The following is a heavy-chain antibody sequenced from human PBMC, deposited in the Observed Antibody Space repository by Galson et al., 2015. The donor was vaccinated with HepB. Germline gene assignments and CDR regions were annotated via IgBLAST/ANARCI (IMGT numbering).Heavy chain of an antibody. Sequence: SVKVSCKASGYTFTSYGISWVRQAPGQGLEWMGWISAYNGNTNYAQKLQGRVTMTTDTSTSTAYMELRSLRSDDTAVYYCARGAGYSSGWDPRTPLGIWGQGTMVTVSS. J-gene: IGHJ3*02. CDR1: GYTFTSYG. CDR3: ARGAGYSSGWDPRTPLGI. CDR2: ISAYNGNT. V-gene: IGHV1-18*01. D-gene: IGHD6-19*01.